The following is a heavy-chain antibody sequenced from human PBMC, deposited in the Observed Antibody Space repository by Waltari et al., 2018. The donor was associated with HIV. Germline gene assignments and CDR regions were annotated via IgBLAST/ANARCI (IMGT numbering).Heavy chain of an antibody. J-gene: IGHJ4*02. D-gene: IGHD6-19*01. CDR1: GFTFDDYA. Sequence: EVQLVESGGGLVQPGRSLRLSCAASGFTFDDYAMHWVRQAPGKGRGWRSGISWNSGRIGYADSVKGRFTISRDNAKNSLYLQMNSLRFEDTALYYCAKAISRIGVTEYYFDYWGQGTLVTVSS. CDR3: AKAISRIGVTEYYFDY. V-gene: IGHV3-9*01. CDR2: ISWNSGRI.